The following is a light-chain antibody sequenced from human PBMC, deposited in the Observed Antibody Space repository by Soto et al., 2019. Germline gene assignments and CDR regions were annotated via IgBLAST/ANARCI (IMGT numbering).Light chain of an antibody. CDR2: EVS. CDR3: SSYAGSNIV. Sequence: QSALTQPPSASGSPGQSVTISCTGTSSDVGGYKYVSWYQQHPGKAPKLMIYEVSKRPSGVPDRFSGSKSGNTASLTVSGLQAEDEADYYCSSYAGSNIVFGTGTKLTDL. CDR1: SSDVGGYKY. J-gene: IGLJ1*01. V-gene: IGLV2-8*01.